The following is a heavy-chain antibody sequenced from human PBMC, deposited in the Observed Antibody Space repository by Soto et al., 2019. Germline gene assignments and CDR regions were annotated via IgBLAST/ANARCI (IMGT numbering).Heavy chain of an antibody. CDR2: INPSGGST. D-gene: IGHD3-22*01. V-gene: IGHV1-46*01. CDR3: ARRRSHYDSSGYAGETFDY. Sequence: ASVKVSCKASGYTFTSYYMHWVRQAPGQGLEWMGIINPSGGSTSYAQKFQGRVTMTRDTSTSTVYMELSSLRSEDTAVYYCARRRSHYDSSGYAGETFDYWGQGTLVTVSS. J-gene: IGHJ4*02. CDR1: GYTFTSYY.